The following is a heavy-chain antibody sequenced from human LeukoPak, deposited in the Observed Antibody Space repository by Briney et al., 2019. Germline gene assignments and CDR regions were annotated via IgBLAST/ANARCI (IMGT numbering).Heavy chain of an antibody. CDR3: ARGMLRQPPDY. J-gene: IGHJ4*02. V-gene: IGHV3-64*01. D-gene: IGHD3-10*02. Sequence: GGSLRLSCAASGFTFNNYAMHWVRQAPGKGLEYVSAIGGDGGSTYYANSVKGRFTISRDNSKNTLYLQMGSLRAEDMAVYYCARGMLRQPPDYWGQGMLVTVSS. CDR2: IGGDGGST. CDR1: GFTFNNYA.